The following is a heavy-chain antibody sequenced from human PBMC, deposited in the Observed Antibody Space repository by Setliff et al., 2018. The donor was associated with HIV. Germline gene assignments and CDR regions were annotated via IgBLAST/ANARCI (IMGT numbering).Heavy chain of an antibody. CDR2: IFYSGSS. Sequence: LTCTVSGASISTYYWSWIRQPPGKGLEWIGYIFYSGSSNYNPSLKSRVTMSVDTSKNQFSLNLTSVTAADTAVYYCARDRGSYNFWSGLARGDNWFDPWGQGTLVTVSS. D-gene: IGHD3-3*01. J-gene: IGHJ5*02. V-gene: IGHV4-59*01. CDR1: GASISTYY. CDR3: ARDRGSYNFWSGLARGDNWFDP.